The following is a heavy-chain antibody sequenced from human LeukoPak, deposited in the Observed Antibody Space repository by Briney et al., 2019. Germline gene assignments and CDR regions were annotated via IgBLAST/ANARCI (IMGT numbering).Heavy chain of an antibody. Sequence: SVKVSCKASGGTFSSYAISWVRQAPGQGLEWMGGIILIFGTANYAQKFQGRVTITADESTSTAYMELSSLRSEDTAVHYCARGGQQLVPEDDYYYYYGMDVWGQGTTVTVSS. CDR2: IILIFGTA. V-gene: IGHV1-69*01. CDR3: ARGGQQLVPEDDYYYYYGMDV. CDR1: GGTFSSYA. D-gene: IGHD6-13*01. J-gene: IGHJ6*02.